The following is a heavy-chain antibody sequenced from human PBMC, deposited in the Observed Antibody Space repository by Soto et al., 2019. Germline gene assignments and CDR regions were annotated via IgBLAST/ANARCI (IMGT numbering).Heavy chain of an antibody. Sequence: QVQLVQSGAEVKKPGSSVKVSCTASGGAFSSYAISWVRQAPGQGLEWMGGIIPVFGTTNYAQKFQGRLTIPADESTRTAFMELGSLRSEDTAVYYCASAALHIVVVSYFDYWGQGTLVTVSS. D-gene: IGHD2-21*01. J-gene: IGHJ4*02. CDR1: GGAFSSYA. CDR3: ASAALHIVVVSYFDY. V-gene: IGHV1-69*01. CDR2: IIPVFGTT.